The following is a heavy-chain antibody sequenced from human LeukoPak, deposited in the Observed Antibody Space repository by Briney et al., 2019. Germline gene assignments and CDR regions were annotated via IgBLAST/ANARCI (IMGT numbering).Heavy chain of an antibody. CDR2: ISWDGGTT. Sequence: GGSLRLSCAASGITFDDNAMNWVRQAPGKGLEWVSLISWDGGTTYYADSLKGRFTISRDNSKNTLYLQMNSLRAEDTAVYYCAKDLERWLQSIDYWGQGTLVTVSS. V-gene: IGHV3-43D*03. J-gene: IGHJ4*02. D-gene: IGHD5-24*01. CDR3: AKDLERWLQSIDY. CDR1: GITFDDNA.